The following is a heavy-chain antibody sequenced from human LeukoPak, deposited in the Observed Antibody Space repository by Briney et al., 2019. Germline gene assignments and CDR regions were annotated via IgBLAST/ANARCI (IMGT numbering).Heavy chain of an antibody. V-gene: IGHV1-69*13. D-gene: IGHD3-10*01. Sequence: SVKVSCTASGGTFSSYAISWVRQAPGQGLEWMGGIIPIFGTANYAQKFQGRVTITADESTSTAYMELSSLRSEDTAVYYCAMSRYYGSGPNWFDPWGQGTLVTVSS. CDR3: AMSRYYGSGPNWFDP. J-gene: IGHJ5*02. CDR2: IIPIFGTA. CDR1: GGTFSSYA.